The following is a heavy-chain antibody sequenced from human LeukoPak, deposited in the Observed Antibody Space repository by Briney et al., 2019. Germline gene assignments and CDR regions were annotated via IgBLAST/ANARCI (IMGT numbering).Heavy chain of an antibody. CDR3: ARVFPTGYYYYMDV. CDR2: IYHSGST. D-gene: IGHD1-1*01. V-gene: IGHV4-38-2*01. CDR1: GYSISSGYY. Sequence: SETLSLTCAVSGYSISSGYYWGWIRQPPGKGLEWIGSIYHSGSTYYNPSLKSRVTISVDTSKNQFSLKLSSVTAADTAVYYCARVFPTGYYYYMDVWGKGTTVTVSS. J-gene: IGHJ6*03.